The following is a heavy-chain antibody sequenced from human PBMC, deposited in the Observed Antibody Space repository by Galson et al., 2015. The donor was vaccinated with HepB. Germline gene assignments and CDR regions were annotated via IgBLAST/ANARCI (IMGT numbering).Heavy chain of an antibody. D-gene: IGHD1-1*01. V-gene: IGHV1-69*06. CDR2: IIPIFGTT. Sequence: SVKVSCKASGGTFNNYAINWVRQAPGQGPEWMEGIIPIFGTTNYAQKSQGRITLTADKSTNTAYMELSSLRSEDTAVYYCATSRARLPAALETYYYYYGMDVWGRGTTGTVSS. CDR3: ATSRARLPAALETYYYYYGMDV. J-gene: IGHJ6*02. CDR1: GGTFNNYA.